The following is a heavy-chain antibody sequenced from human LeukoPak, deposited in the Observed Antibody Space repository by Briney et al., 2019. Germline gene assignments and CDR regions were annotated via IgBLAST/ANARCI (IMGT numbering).Heavy chain of an antibody. V-gene: IGHV3-30*01. CDR1: GFTFSSYA. J-gene: IGHJ4*02. D-gene: IGHD7-27*01. CDR2: ISYDGSNK. Sequence: TGGSLRLSCAASGFTFSSYAMHWVRQAPGKGLEWVAVISYDGSNKYYADSVKGRFTISRDNSKNTLYLQMNSLRAEDTAVYYCLPGPCPPPSLDYWGQGTLVTVSS. CDR3: LPGPCPPPSLDY.